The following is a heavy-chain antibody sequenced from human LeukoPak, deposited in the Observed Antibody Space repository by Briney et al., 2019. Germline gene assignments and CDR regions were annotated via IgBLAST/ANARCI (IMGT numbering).Heavy chain of an antibody. CDR3: AREDRGYSYGNFDY. Sequence: ASVKVSCKASGYTFTGYYMHWVRQAPGQGLERMGWINPNSGGTNYAQKFQGRVTMTRDTSISTAYMELSRLRSDDTAVYYCAREDRGYSYGNFDYWGQGTLVTVSS. CDR1: GYTFTGYY. V-gene: IGHV1-2*02. J-gene: IGHJ4*02. CDR2: INPNSGGT. D-gene: IGHD5-18*01.